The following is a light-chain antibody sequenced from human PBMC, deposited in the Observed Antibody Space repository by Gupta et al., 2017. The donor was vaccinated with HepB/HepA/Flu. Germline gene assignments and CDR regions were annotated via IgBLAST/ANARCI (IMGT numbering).Light chain of an antibody. CDR2: DVT. Sequence: QSALTQPASVSGSPGQSITISCTGTSSDVGGYNSFSWYQQYPGKAPKLLIYDVTARPSGISTRFSASKSGNTASLTISGLQTEDEADYFCSSFTRSTSTLVLFGGGTKVTVL. J-gene: IGLJ3*02. V-gene: IGLV2-14*03. CDR3: SSFTRSTSTLVL. CDR1: SSDVGGYNS.